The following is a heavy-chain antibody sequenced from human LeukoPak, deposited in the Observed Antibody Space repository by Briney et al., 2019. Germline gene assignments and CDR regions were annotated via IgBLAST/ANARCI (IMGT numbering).Heavy chain of an antibody. D-gene: IGHD1-26*01. V-gene: IGHV3-11*05. CDR2: ISRSSDYT. J-gene: IGHJ4*02. CDR1: GFTFCDYH. Sequence: GGSLRLSSAASGFTFCDYHMRCVRQAPEKGLEWLSYISRSSDYTEYADYVKGRFTISRDNARNSLYLQMNSLRPDDTAVYYCARDSRGGIVTPEYWGQGTLVTVSS. CDR3: ARDSRGGIVTPEY.